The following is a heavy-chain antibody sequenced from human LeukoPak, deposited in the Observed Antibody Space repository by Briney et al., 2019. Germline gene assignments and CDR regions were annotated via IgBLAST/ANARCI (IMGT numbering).Heavy chain of an antibody. CDR2: IYYSGST. CDR1: GGSISSSSYY. CDR3: ARHYYDSSGFVPDHFDY. J-gene: IGHJ4*02. Sequence: SETLSLTCTVSGGSISSSSYYWGWLRQPPGKGLEWIGSIYYSGSTYYNPSLKSRVTISVDTSKNQFSLKLSSVTAADTAVYYCARHYYDSSGFVPDHFDYWGQGTLVTVSS. V-gene: IGHV4-39*01. D-gene: IGHD3-22*01.